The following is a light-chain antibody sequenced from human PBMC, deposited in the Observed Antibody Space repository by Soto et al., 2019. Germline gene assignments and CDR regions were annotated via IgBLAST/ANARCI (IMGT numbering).Light chain of an antibody. Sequence: IQMTQSPSSVSASVGDRVTITCRASQGISRVLGWYQQKPGKAPKLLIYAASTLQSGVPSRFSGSGSGTDFTLTISCLQSEDFATYYCQQYYSYPRTFGQGTKVDI. J-gene: IGKJ1*01. CDR3: QQYYSYPRT. CDR1: QGISRV. V-gene: IGKV1-8*01. CDR2: AAS.